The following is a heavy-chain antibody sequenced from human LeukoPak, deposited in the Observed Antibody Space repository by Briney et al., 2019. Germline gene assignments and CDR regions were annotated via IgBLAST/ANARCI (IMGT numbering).Heavy chain of an antibody. CDR2: INHSGST. Sequence: SETLSLTCAVYGGSFSGYYWSWIRQPPGKGLEWIGEINHSGSTNYNPSLKSRVTISVDTSKNQFSLMLTSVTAADTAVYYCARGECGIDCPKYNWFHPWGQGTLVTVSS. V-gene: IGHV4-34*01. J-gene: IGHJ5*02. D-gene: IGHD2-21*02. CDR3: ARGECGIDCPKYNWFHP. CDR1: GGSFSGYY.